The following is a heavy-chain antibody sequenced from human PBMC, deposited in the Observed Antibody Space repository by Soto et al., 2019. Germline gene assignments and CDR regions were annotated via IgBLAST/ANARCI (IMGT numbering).Heavy chain of an antibody. J-gene: IGHJ1*01. D-gene: IGHD4-17*01. CDR1: GFTFSSYS. CDR3: ARDSYYVDYYEYFQH. Sequence: GGSLRLSCAASGFTFSSYSMNWVRQAPGKGLEWVSYISSSSSTIYYADSVKGRFTISRDNAKNSLYLQMNSLRAEDTAVYYWARDSYYVDYYEYFQHWGQGTLVTVSS. V-gene: IGHV3-48*01. CDR2: ISSSSSTI.